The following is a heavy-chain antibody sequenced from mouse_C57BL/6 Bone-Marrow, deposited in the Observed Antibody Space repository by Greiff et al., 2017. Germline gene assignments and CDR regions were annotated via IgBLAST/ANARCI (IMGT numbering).Heavy chain of an antibody. J-gene: IGHJ2*01. D-gene: IGHD2-1*01. CDR1: GYTFTSYW. V-gene: IGHV1-64*01. CDR2: IHPNSGST. Sequence: QVQLKQPGAELVKPGASVKLSCKASGYTFTSYWMHWVKQRPGQGLEWIGMIHPNSGSTNYNEKFKSKATLTVDKSSSTAYMQLSSLTSEDSAVYYCAREGNYGGYWGQGTTLTVSS. CDR3: AREGNYGGY.